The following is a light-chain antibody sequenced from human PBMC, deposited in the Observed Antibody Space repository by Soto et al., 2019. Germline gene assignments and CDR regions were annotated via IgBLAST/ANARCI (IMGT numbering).Light chain of an antibody. CDR1: QSITSY. V-gene: IGKV1-39*01. CDR2: AAS. CDR3: QQSYTTPWT. J-gene: IGKJ1*01. Sequence: DIQMTKSPSPLSASVGDRVTITCRASQSITSYLNWYQQKLGKAPQLLIYAASSLQSGVPSRFSGSGSGTDFTLTISSLQPEESATYFCQQSYTTPWTLGQGTKVDIK.